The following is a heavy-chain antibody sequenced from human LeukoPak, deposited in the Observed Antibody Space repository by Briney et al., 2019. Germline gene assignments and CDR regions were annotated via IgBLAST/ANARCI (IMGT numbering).Heavy chain of an antibody. D-gene: IGHD6-25*01. Sequence: SGGSLRLSCTASGFTFCDYAMSWFRQAPGKGLEWVGFIRSKAYGGTTEYAASVKGRFTISRDDSKSIAYLQMNSLKTEDTAVYYWTRGSYLRGSYWGQGTLVTVSS. CDR2: IRSKAYGGTT. V-gene: IGHV3-49*03. CDR1: GFTFCDYA. CDR3: TRGSYLRGSY. J-gene: IGHJ4*02.